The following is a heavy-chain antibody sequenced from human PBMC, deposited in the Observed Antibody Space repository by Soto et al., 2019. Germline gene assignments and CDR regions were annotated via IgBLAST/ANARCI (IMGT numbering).Heavy chain of an antibody. CDR3: ARVLGGSGSSVDAFDI. CDR2: ISSSSSYI. CDR1: GFTFSSYS. D-gene: IGHD3-10*01. J-gene: IGHJ3*02. V-gene: IGHV3-21*01. Sequence: GGSLRLSCAASGFTFSSYSMNWVRQAPGKGLEWVSSISSSSSYIYYADSVKGRFTISRDNAKNSLYLQMNSLRAEDTAVYYCARVLGGSGSSVDAFDIWGQGTMVTVSS.